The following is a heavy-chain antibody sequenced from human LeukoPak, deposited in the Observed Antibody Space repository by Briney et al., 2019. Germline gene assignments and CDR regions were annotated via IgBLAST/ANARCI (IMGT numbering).Heavy chain of an antibody. CDR2: IVVGSGNT. CDR1: GFTFTSSA. D-gene: IGHD3-22*01. J-gene: IGHJ4*02. V-gene: IGHV1-58*02. CDR3: AADVNYYDSSGYSGYFDY. Sequence: SVKVSCKAPGFTFTSSAMQWVRQARGQRLEWIGWIVVGSGNTNYAQKSQERVTITRDMSTSTAYMELSSLRSEDTAVYYCAADVNYYDSSGYSGYFDYWGQGTLVTVSS.